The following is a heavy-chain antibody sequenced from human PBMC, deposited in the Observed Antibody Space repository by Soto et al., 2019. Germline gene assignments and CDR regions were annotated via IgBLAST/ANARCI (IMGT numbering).Heavy chain of an antibody. CDR1: GGSISSYY. CDR2: IYYSGST. CDR3: ARFIYYYGSGIRTPNWFDP. J-gene: IGHJ5*02. Sequence: QVQLQESGPGLVKPSETLSLTCTVSGGSISSYYWSWIRQPPGKGLEWIGYIYYSGSTNYNPSLKSRVTISVDTSKNQFSLKLSSVTAADTAVYDCARFIYYYGSGIRTPNWFDPWGQGTLVTVSS. V-gene: IGHV4-59*01. D-gene: IGHD3-10*01.